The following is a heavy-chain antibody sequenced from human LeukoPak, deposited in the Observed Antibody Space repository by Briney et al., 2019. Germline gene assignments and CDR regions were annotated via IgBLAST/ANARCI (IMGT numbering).Heavy chain of an antibody. CDR2: TRYDGAND. CDR1: GFAFSSYG. D-gene: IGHD3-9*01. Sequence: PGGSLRLSCIASGFAFSSYGMHWVRQAPGKGLEWVAFTRYDGANDLYEDSVTGRFTISRDNSRNSLYLQMNSLRAEDTAVYYCARGDYDLLTDYYPFDYWGQGTLVTVSS. CDR3: ARGDYDLLTDYYPFDY. V-gene: IGHV3-30*02. J-gene: IGHJ4*02.